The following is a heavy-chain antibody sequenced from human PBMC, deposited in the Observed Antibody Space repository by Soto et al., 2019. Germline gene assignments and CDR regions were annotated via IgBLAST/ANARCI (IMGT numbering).Heavy chain of an antibody. V-gene: IGHV3-7*01. CDR2: IKQDGSEK. D-gene: IGHD3-3*01. CDR3: ARDRYSYYDFWSGSLPYYYYGMDV. J-gene: IGHJ6*02. CDR1: GFTFSRYG. Sequence: PGGSLRLSCAASGFTFSRYGMSWVRQAPGKGLEWVANIKQDGSEKYYVDSVKGRFTISRDNAKNSLYLQMNSLRAEDTAVYYCARDRYSYYDFWSGSLPYYYYGMDVWGQGTTVTVSS.